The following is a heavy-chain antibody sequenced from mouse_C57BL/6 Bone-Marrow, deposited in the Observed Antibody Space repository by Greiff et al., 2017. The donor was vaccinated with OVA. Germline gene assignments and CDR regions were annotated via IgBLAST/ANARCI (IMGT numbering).Heavy chain of an antibody. CDR2: IYPGDGDT. V-gene: IGHV1-82*01. J-gene: IGHJ4*01. D-gene: IGHD2-2*01. CDR1: GYAFSSSW. CDR3: ARRIYYGYDGYAMDY. Sequence: QVQLQQSGPELVKPGASVKISCKASGYAFSSSWMNWVKQRPGKGLEWIGRIYPGDGDTNYNGKFKGKATLTADKSSSTAYMQLSSLTSEDSAVSFCARRIYYGYDGYAMDYWGQGTSVTVSS.